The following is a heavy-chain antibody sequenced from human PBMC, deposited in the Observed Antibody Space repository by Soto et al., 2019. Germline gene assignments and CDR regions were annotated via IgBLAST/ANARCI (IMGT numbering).Heavy chain of an antibody. CDR2: INAGNGNT. Sequence: ASVKVSCKASGYTFTSYAMHWVRQAPGQRLEWMGWINAGNGNTKYSQKFQGRVTITRDTSASTAYMELSSLRSEDTAVYYCARGDSLWFGHPLAGYWGQGPLVIVSS. CDR1: GYTFTSYA. J-gene: IGHJ4*02. V-gene: IGHV1-3*01. D-gene: IGHD3-10*01. CDR3: ARGDSLWFGHPLAGY.